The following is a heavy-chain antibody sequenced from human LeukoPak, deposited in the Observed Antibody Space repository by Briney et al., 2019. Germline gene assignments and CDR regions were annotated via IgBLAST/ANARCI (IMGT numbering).Heavy chain of an antibody. CDR1: GYTFTSYD. J-gene: IGHJ5*02. CDR3: ARGRGAAAIYNWFDP. D-gene: IGHD6-13*01. CDR2: MNPNSGNT. Sequence: ASVKVSCKASGYTFTSYDINWVRQATGHGLEWMGWMNPNSGNTGYAQKYQGRVTMTRNTSITTAYMELSSLRSEDAAVYYCARGRGAAAIYNWFDPWGQGTLVTVSS. V-gene: IGHV1-8*01.